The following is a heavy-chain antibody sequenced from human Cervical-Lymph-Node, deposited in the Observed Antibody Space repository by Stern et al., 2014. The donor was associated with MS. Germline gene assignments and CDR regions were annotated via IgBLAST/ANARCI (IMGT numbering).Heavy chain of an antibody. D-gene: IGHD3-16*01. Sequence: EVQLLESGAEVKKPGESLKISCEGFGYNFIAQWIGWVRQMPGKGLEYMGIIHPGDSDTRYTSSFQGHITLSVDRSISTAFLQWSSLKASDTGIYYCANAGTGGRFVWGQGTTVTVSS. CDR1: GYNFIAQW. CDR3: ANAGTGGRFV. J-gene: IGHJ6*02. V-gene: IGHV5-51*03. CDR2: IHPGDSDT.